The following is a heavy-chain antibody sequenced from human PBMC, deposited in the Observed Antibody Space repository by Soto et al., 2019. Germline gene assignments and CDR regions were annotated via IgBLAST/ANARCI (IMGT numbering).Heavy chain of an antibody. CDR2: ISGSGGKT. CDR1: GFTFSSYA. CDR3: AKGMFSSSPAAAGSFDY. V-gene: IGHV3-23*01. D-gene: IGHD3-10*01. J-gene: IGHJ4*02. Sequence: SGGSLRLSCAASGFTFSSYAMSWVRQAPGKGLEWVSAISGSGGKTYYADSVKGRFTISRDNSENTLYLQMSRLRAEDTAVYFCAKGMFSSSPAAAGSFDYWGQGALVTVSS.